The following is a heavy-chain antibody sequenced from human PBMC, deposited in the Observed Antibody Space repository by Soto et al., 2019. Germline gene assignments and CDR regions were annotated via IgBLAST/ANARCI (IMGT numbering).Heavy chain of an antibody. J-gene: IGHJ5*02. CDR3: ARDTITMVRGVNNWFDP. Sequence: ASVKVSCKASGYTFTSYGISWVRQAPGQGLEWMGWISAYNGNTNYAQKLQGRVTMTTDTSTSTAYMELRSLRSDDTAVYYCARDTITMVRGVNNWFDPWGQGTLVTVSS. V-gene: IGHV1-18*01. D-gene: IGHD3-10*01. CDR2: ISAYNGNT. CDR1: GYTFTSYG.